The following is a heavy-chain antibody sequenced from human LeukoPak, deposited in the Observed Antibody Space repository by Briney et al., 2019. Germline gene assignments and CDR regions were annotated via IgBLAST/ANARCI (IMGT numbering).Heavy chain of an antibody. CDR1: GDSISRYY. V-gene: IGHV4-59*08. CDR3: ARSRGYSYGTTFLDY. J-gene: IGHJ4*02. Sequence: SETLSLTCTVSGDSISRYYWSWIRQPPGKGLEWIGYIYYTGTTNYNPSLKSRVTITVDTSKNQFSLKLSSVTAADTAVYYCARSRGYSYGTTFLDYWGQGTLVTVSS. CDR2: IYYTGTT. D-gene: IGHD5-18*01.